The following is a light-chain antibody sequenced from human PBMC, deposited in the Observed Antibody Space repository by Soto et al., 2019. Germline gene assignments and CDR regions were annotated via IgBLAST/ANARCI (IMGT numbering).Light chain of an antibody. CDR2: AAS. CDR3: QQANSFPFT. CDR1: QAISRS. V-gene: IGKV1-12*01. J-gene: IGKJ3*01. Sequence: EIQMTQSTSSVSASVGDRVTITCRASQAISRSLAWYQQKPGEAPKLLIYAASSLQSGVPSRFSGSGSGTDLTLTITMLQPEDFASYYCQQANSFPFTFGPGSKV.